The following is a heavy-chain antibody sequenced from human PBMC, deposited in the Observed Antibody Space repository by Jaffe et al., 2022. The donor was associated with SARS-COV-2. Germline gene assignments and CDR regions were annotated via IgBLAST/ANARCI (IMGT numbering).Heavy chain of an antibody. Sequence: EVQLVESGGGLVQPGRSLRLSCAASGLTIDVYAMHWVRQAPGKGLEWVSGISWNSGNIGYADSVKGRFTISRDNGKNSLYLQMNSLRDEDTALYYCARPYDSSGNYYENAFDIWGQGTMVTVSS. J-gene: IGHJ3*02. V-gene: IGHV3-9*01. CDR1: GLTIDVYA. D-gene: IGHD3-22*01. CDR2: ISWNSGNI. CDR3: ARPYDSSGNYYENAFDI.